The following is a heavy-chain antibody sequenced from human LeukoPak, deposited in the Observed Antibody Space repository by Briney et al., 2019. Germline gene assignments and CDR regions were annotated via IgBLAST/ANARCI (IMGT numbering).Heavy chain of an antibody. CDR2: ISGSGGST. V-gene: IGHV3-23*01. D-gene: IGHD3-22*01. CDR3: AKGLGPITMTVVVTNVS. J-gene: IGHJ4*02. CDR1: GFSFSSYA. Sequence: GGSLRLSGAASGFSFSSYAMSRVRQAPGKGLEWVSAISGSGGSTYYADSVKGRFTISRDNSKNTLYLQMNSLRAEDTAVYYCAKGLGPITMTVVVTNVSWGQGTLVTVSS.